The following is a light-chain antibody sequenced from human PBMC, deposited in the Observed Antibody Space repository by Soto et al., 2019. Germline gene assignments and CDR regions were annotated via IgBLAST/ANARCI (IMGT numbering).Light chain of an antibody. J-gene: IGKJ1*01. CDR1: QSISSW. CDR3: QQYNSYSRT. V-gene: IGKV1-5*03. Sequence: DIQMTQSPSTLSASVGDRLTITCRASQSISSWLAWYQQKPGKXPKXXIYKASSLESGVPSRFSGSGSGTEGTLTISSLQPDDCATYYCQQYNSYSRTFGQGTKVDIK. CDR2: KAS.